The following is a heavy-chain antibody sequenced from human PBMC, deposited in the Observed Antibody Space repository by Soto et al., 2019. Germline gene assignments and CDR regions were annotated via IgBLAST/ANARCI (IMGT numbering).Heavy chain of an antibody. CDR2: INAGNGNT. Sequence: QVQIVQSGAEEKKPGASVKVSCKASGYTFTSYAMHWVRQAPGQRLEWMGWINAGNGNTKYSQKFQGRVTITRDTSASTAXXXLSXXXSEXTAXXXXXXXANWVDIWGQGTMVTVSS. V-gene: IGHV1-3*05. J-gene: IGHJ3*02. CDR3: XXXANWVDI. D-gene: IGHD7-27*01. CDR1: GYTFTSYA.